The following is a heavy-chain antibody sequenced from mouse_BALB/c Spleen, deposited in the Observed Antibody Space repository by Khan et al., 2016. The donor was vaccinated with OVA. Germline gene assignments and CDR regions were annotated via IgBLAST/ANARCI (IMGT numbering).Heavy chain of an antibody. CDR1: GYSITSDYV. CDR3: ARRYYYGHWYFDV. Sequence: EVQLQESGPGLVKPSQSLSLTCTVTGYSITSDYVWNWIRQFPGNKLEWMGYISYSGSANYNPSLKSRISITRDTSENQFFLQLNSVTTEDSATYYCARRYYYGHWYFDVWGAGTTVTVSS. J-gene: IGHJ1*01. V-gene: IGHV3-2*02. D-gene: IGHD1-1*01. CDR2: ISYSGSA.